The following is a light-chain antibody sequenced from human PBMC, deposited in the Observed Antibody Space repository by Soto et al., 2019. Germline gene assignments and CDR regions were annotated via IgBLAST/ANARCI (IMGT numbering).Light chain of an antibody. V-gene: IGKV3-20*01. J-gene: IGKJ1*01. Sequence: EIVMTQSPATLSVSPGERATLSCRASQSVSSNLAWYQQKPGQAPRLLIYGASSRATGIPDRFSGSGSGTDFTLTISRLEPEDFAVYFCQQYGDMWTFGQGTKVDIK. CDR3: QQYGDMWT. CDR2: GAS. CDR1: QSVSSN.